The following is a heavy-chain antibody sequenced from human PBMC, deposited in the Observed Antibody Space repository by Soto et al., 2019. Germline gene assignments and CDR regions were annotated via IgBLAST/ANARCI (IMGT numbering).Heavy chain of an antibody. CDR1: GFTFSSYA. Sequence: GGSLRLSCAASGFTFSSYAMSWVRQAPGKGLEWVSAISGSGGSTYYADSVKGRFTISRDNSKSTLYLQMNSLRAEGTAVYYCAKDTPEYSSSPFGYSGQGSLVTVAS. CDR2: ISGSGGST. D-gene: IGHD6-13*01. J-gene: IGHJ4*02. V-gene: IGHV3-23*01. CDR3: AKDTPEYSSSPFGY.